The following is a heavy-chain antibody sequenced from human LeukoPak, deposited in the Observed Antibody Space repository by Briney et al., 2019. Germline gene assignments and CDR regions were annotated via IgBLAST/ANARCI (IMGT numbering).Heavy chain of an antibody. CDR2: ITSDGGNK. J-gene: IGHJ4*02. CDR1: GFTFSSYA. CDR3: AGESGASRGYSYGH. Sequence: PGGSLRLSCAASGFTFSSYAMHWVRQAPGKGLEWVALITSDGGNKNYADSVKGRFTTSRDNSKNTLYLQMNSLRSEDTAVYYCAGESGASRGYSYGHWGQGTLVTVSS. V-gene: IGHV3-30*04. D-gene: IGHD5-18*01.